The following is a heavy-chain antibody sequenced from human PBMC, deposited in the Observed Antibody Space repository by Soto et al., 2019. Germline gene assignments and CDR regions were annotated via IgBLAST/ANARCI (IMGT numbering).Heavy chain of an antibody. Sequence: SVKVSCKASGGSFSTYAISWVRQTPGQGLEWMGGIIPIFGTPNYAQKFQGRVTITADRSTSTAYLELNSLRSEDTAVYYCAAPRTDGYKVPDPSTYYYYGLDVWGQGTTVTVSS. J-gene: IGHJ6*02. CDR3: AAPRTDGYKVPDPSTYYYYGLDV. D-gene: IGHD5-12*01. CDR2: IIPIFGTP. CDR1: GGSFSTYA. V-gene: IGHV1-69*06.